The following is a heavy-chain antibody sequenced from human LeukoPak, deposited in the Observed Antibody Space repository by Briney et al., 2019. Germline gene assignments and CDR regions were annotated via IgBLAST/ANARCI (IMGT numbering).Heavy chain of an antibody. CDR3: TTDIRLPYFDWLLGETFDY. J-gene: IGHJ4*02. CDR1: GFTFSSYW. Sequence: PGGSLRLSCAASGFTFSSYWMHWVRQAPGKGLVWVSRISSDGSSTSYADSVKGRFTISRDNAKNTLYLQMNSLRAEDTAVSYCTTDIRLPYFDWLLGETFDYWGQGTLVTVSS. V-gene: IGHV3-74*01. CDR2: ISSDGSST. D-gene: IGHD3-9*01.